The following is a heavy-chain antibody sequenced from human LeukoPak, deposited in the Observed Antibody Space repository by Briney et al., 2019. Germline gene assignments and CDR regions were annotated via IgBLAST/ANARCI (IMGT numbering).Heavy chain of an antibody. CDR2: IYHSGST. V-gene: IGHV4-59*01. J-gene: IGHJ6*02. Sequence: SETLSLTCTVSGGSISSYYWSWIRQPPGKGLEWIGYIYHSGSTNYNPSLKSRVTISVDTSKNQFSLKLSSVTAADTAVYYCARDSGPGYSYGWNYYYGMDVWGQGTTVTVSS. D-gene: IGHD5-18*01. CDR1: GGSISSYY. CDR3: ARDSGPGYSYGWNYYYGMDV.